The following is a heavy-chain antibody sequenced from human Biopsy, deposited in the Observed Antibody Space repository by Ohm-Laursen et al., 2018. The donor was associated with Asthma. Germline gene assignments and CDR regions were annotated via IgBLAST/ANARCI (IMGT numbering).Heavy chain of an antibody. CDR2: IKHDGSEK. D-gene: IGHD3-3*01. CDR1: GFTFGDYC. J-gene: IGHJ4*02. V-gene: IGHV3-7*01. Sequence: GSLRLSCSASGFTFGDYCMSWVRQVPGQGLEWVANIKHDGSEKNHVDSLKGRFTISRDNSKNTLYLQMSSLRAEDTAVYYCASRSSGPDFWSGYYYFDYWGQGTLVTVSS. CDR3: ASRSSGPDFWSGYYYFDY.